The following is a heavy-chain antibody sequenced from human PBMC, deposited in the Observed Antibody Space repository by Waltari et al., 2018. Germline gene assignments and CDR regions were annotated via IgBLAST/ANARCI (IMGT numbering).Heavy chain of an antibody. D-gene: IGHD3-22*01. Sequence: EVQLVESGGGLVQPGGSLRLSCAASEFIFTTYAMNWVRQAPGKGLEWFSYISSTSSTIYYADSVKGRFTISRDNAKNSLFLQMNSLRAEDTAVYYCARDYYDSSGYFRRPFDYWGQGTLVTVSS. CDR3: ARDYYDSSGYFRRPFDY. J-gene: IGHJ4*02. CDR2: ISSTSSTI. V-gene: IGHV3-48*01. CDR1: EFIFTTYA.